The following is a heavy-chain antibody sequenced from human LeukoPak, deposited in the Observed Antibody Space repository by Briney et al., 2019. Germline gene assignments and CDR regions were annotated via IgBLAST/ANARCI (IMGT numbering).Heavy chain of an antibody. Sequence: ASVKVSCKASGYTFTGYYMYWVRQAPGQGLEWMGWINPNSGGTNYAQKFQGRVTMTRDTSISTAYMELSRLRSDGTAVYYCARGTTMTTDGANWFDPWGQGTLVTVSS. D-gene: IGHD4-17*01. CDR3: ARGTTMTTDGANWFDP. J-gene: IGHJ5*02. CDR1: GYTFTGYY. CDR2: INPNSGGT. V-gene: IGHV1-2*02.